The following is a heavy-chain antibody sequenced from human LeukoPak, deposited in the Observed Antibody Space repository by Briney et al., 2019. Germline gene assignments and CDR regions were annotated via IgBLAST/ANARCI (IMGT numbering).Heavy chain of an antibody. D-gene: IGHD3-3*01. CDR1: GFTFSSYG. Sequence: GGSLRLSCAASGFTFSSYGMHWVRQAPGKGLVWVSRIKGDGSVTVYADSVKGRFTISRDNAKNTLYLQMNSLRVEDTAVYYCARSDWFDPWGQGTLVTVSS. CDR3: ARSDWFDP. J-gene: IGHJ5*02. CDR2: IKGDGSVT. V-gene: IGHV3-74*01.